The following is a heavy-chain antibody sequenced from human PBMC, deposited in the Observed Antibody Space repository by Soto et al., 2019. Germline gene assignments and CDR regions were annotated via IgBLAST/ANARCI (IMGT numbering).Heavy chain of an antibody. CDR3: ARARIRYCTNGGCLSVVNFDY. Sequence: RASVKVSCKASGYTFTSYAMHWVRQAPGQRLEWMGWINAGNGNTKYSQKFQGRVTITRDTSASTAYMELSSLRSEDTAVYYCARARIRYCTNGGCLSVVNFDYWGQGTLVTVSS. CDR2: INAGNGNT. V-gene: IGHV1-3*01. J-gene: IGHJ4*02. D-gene: IGHD2-8*01. CDR1: GYTFTSYA.